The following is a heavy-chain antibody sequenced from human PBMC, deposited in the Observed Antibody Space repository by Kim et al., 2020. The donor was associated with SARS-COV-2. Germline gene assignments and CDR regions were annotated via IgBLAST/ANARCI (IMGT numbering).Heavy chain of an antibody. J-gene: IGHJ5*02. CDR1: GFTFSSYA. CDR2: ISGSGGST. CDR3: ACGTSEGGLGWFDP. Sequence: GGSLRLSCAASGFTFSSYAMSWVRQAPGKGLEWVSAISGSGGSTYYADSVKGRFTISRDNSKNTLYLQMNSLRAEDTAVYYCACGTSEGGLGWFDPWGQGTLVTVSS. V-gene: IGHV3-23*01. D-gene: IGHD2-2*01.